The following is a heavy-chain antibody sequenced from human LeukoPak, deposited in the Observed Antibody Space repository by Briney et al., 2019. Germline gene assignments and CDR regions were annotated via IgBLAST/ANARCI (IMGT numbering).Heavy chain of an antibody. Sequence: GGSLRLSCAASGFTFSSYAMSWVRQAPGKGLEWVSAISGSGGSTYYADAVKGRFTISRDNSKNTLYLQMNSLRAEETAVYYCAKDPTYSSSWYDAFDIWGQGTMVTVSS. V-gene: IGHV3-23*01. CDR1: GFTFSSYA. CDR2: ISGSGGST. J-gene: IGHJ3*02. D-gene: IGHD6-13*01. CDR3: AKDPTYSSSWYDAFDI.